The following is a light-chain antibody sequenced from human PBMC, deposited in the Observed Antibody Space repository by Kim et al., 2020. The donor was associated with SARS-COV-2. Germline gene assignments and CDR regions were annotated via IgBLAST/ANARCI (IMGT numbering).Light chain of an antibody. J-gene: IGLJ2*01. CDR3: QTWDTGVYVV. CDR2: VNSDGSH. CDR1: SGHTSYG. Sequence: QPVLTQSPSASASLGASVKLTCTLSSGHTSYGIAWHQQQPEKGPRYLMKVNSDGSHKKGDGIPDRFSGSSSGAERYLTISSLQSEDEADYYCQTWDTGVYVVFGGGTKLNVL. V-gene: IGLV4-69*01.